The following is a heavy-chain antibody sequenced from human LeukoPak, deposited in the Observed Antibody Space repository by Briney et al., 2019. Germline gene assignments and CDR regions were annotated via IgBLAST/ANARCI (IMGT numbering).Heavy chain of an antibody. V-gene: IGHV3-23*01. CDR1: GFAFGSEA. Sequence: GGSLRLSCAVSGFAFGSEAMSWVRQSPARGLEWVASISPGGGTTYYADSVKGRFTISRDNSKNTLYLQMNSLRAEDTAVYYCARGPYGSSGTPDAFDIWGQGTMVTVSS. CDR3: ARGPYGSSGTPDAFDI. D-gene: IGHD3-10*01. CDR2: ISPGGGTT. J-gene: IGHJ3*02.